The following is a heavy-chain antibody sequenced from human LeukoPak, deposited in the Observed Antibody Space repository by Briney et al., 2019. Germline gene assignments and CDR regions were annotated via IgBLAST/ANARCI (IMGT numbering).Heavy chain of an antibody. J-gene: IGHJ4*02. D-gene: IGHD5-12*01. CDR1: GFSLSTSGMC. Sequence: SGPALVKPTQTLTLTCTFSGFSLSTSGMCVSWIRQPPGKALEWLARIDWDDDKYYSTSLKTRLTISKDTSKNQVVLTMTNMDPVDTATYYCARTYTSRGYSGYDLDYWGQGTLVTVSS. V-gene: IGHV2-70*11. CDR3: ARTYTSRGYSGYDLDY. CDR2: IDWDDDK.